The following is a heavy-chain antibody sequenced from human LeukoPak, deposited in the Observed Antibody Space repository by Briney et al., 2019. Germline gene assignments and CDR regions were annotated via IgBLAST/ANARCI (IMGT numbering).Heavy chain of an antibody. Sequence: SETLSLTCAVYGGSFSAYYWSWIRQPPGKGLEWIGEINHSGSTNYNPSLKSRVTISIDTSKNQFSLKLSSVTAADTAVYYCARVGNQLLFFDYWGQGTLVTVSS. CDR2: INHSGST. CDR3: ARVGNQLLFFDY. J-gene: IGHJ4*02. CDR1: GGSFSAYY. D-gene: IGHD2-2*01. V-gene: IGHV4-34*01.